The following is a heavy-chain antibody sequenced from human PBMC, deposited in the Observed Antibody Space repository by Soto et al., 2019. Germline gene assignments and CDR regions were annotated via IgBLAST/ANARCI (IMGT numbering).Heavy chain of an antibody. CDR1: GGTFSSYA. CDR3: ARDYYDFWSGYKLKQWDV. V-gene: IGHV1-69*01. Sequence: QVQLVQSGAEVKKPGSSVKVSCKASGGTFSSYAISWVRQAPGQGLEWMGGIIPIFGTANYAQKFQGRVTITADEATSTAYMELSSLRSEDTAVYYCARDYYDFWSGYKLKQWDVWGQGTTVTVS. D-gene: IGHD3-3*01. CDR2: IIPIFGTA. J-gene: IGHJ6*02.